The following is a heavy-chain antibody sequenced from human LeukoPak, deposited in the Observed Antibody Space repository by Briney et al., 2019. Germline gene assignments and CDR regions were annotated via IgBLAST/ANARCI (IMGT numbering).Heavy chain of an antibody. CDR1: GYTLCRLS. D-gene: IGHD6-25*01. Sequence: GGSLRLSCAASGYTLCRLSMNWVRHAPEKGLVCVSYISSSSTTIYYADSVKGRFTISRDKAKNSLYLQMSSLRDEDTAVYYCARDLGAISGPVFDYWGQGTLVTVSS. CDR3: ARDLGAISGPVFDY. CDR2: ISSSSTTI. V-gene: IGHV3-48*02. J-gene: IGHJ4*02.